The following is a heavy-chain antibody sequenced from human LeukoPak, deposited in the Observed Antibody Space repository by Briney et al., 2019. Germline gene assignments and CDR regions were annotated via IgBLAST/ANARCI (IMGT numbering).Heavy chain of an antibody. Sequence: SETLSLTCTVSGGSISSGGYYWRWIRQHPGKGLEWIGYIYYSGSTYYNPSLKSRVTISVDTSKNQFSLKLSSVTAADTAVCYCARGPYDFWSGYYYYYYMDVWGKGTTVTVSS. D-gene: IGHD3-3*01. CDR2: IYYSGST. CDR1: GGSISSGGYY. CDR3: ARGPYDFWSGYYYYYYMDV. J-gene: IGHJ6*03. V-gene: IGHV4-31*03.